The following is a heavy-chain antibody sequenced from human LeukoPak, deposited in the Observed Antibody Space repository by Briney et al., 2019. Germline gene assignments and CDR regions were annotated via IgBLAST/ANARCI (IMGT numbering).Heavy chain of an antibody. CDR1: GGSFSGYY. V-gene: IGHV4-34*01. CDR2: INHSGST. Sequence: SETLSLTCAVYGGSFSGYYWSWIRQPPGKGPEWIGEINHSGSTNYNPSLKSRVTISVDTSKNQFSLKLSSVTAADTAVYYCARVPRSNDYGDYRGAFDIWGQGTMVTVSS. CDR3: ARVPRSNDYGDYRGAFDI. D-gene: IGHD4-17*01. J-gene: IGHJ3*02.